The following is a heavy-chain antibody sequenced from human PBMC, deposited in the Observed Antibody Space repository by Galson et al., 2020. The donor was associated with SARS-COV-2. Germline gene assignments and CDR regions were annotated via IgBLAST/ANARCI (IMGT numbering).Heavy chain of an antibody. J-gene: IGHJ6*02. V-gene: IGHV3-23*01. CDR1: GFTFSSYA. CDR2: ISGSGGST. Sequence: TGGSLRLSCAASGFTFSSYAMSWVRQAPGKGLEWVSAISGSGGSTYYADSVKGRFTISRDNSKNTLYLQMNSLRAEDTAVYYCAKDLEIVHDILTGPYYYYYGMDVWGQGTTVTVSS. D-gene: IGHD3-9*01. CDR3: AKDLEIVHDILTGPYYYYYGMDV.